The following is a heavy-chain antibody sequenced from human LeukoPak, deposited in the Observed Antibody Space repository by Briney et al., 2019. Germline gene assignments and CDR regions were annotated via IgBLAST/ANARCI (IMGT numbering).Heavy chain of an antibody. CDR1: GGTFSSYA. CDR3: ARTGRSSGWYWFDP. J-gene: IGHJ5*02. V-gene: IGHV1-69*13. CDR2: IIPIFGTA. D-gene: IGHD6-19*01. Sequence: ASVKVSCKASGGTFSSYAISWVRQAPGQGLEWMGGIIPIFGTANYAQKFQGRVTITADESTSTAYMELSSLRSEDMAVYYCARTGRSSGWYWFDPWGQGTLVTVSS.